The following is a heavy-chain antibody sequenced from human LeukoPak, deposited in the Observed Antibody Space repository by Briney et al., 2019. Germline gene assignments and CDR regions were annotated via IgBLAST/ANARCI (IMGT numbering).Heavy chain of an antibody. V-gene: IGHV3-23*01. D-gene: IGHD3-22*01. CDR3: AKGPSYYYDSSGYYYFDY. Sequence: GGSLRLSCTASGFTFSIYAMSWVRQAPGKGLEWVSAISGSGGSTYYADSVKGRFTISRDNSKNTLYLQMNSLRAEDTAVYYCAKGPSYYYDSSGYYYFDYWGQGTLVTVSS. J-gene: IGHJ4*02. CDR2: ISGSGGST. CDR1: GFTFSIYA.